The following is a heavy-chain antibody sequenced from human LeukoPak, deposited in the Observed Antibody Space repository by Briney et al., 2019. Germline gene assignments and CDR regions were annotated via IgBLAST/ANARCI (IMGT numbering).Heavy chain of an antibody. J-gene: IGHJ4*02. CDR3: TTRIMITFGGVIVHDY. CDR2: IKSKTDGGTT. V-gene: IGHV3-15*01. CDR1: GFTFSNYG. D-gene: IGHD3-16*02. Sequence: PGGSLRLSCAASGFTFSNYGMNWVRQAPGKGLEWVGRIKSKTDGGTTDYVAPVKGRFTISRDDSKNTLYLQMNSLKTEDTAVYYCTTRIMITFGGVIVHDYWGQGTLVTVSS.